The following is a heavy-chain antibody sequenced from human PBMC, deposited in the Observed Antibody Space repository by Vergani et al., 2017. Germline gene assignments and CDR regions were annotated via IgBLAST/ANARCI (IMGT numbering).Heavy chain of an antibody. J-gene: IGHJ6*03. CDR3: ARSLIVATIHGYYYMDV. D-gene: IGHD5-12*01. Sequence: EVQLVESGGGLVKPGGSLRLSCAASGFTFSSYSMNWVRQAPGKGLEWVSSISSSSSYIYYADSVKGRFTISRDNAKNSLYLQMNSLRAEDTAVYYCARSLIVATIHGYYYMDVWGKGTTVTVSS. V-gene: IGHV3-21*01. CDR1: GFTFSSYS. CDR2: ISSSSSYI.